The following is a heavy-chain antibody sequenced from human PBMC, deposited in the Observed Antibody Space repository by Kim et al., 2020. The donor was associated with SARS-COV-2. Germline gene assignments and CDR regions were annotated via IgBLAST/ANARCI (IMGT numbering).Heavy chain of an antibody. Sequence: ADSVKGRFTISRDNSKNTLYLQMNSLRAEDTAVYYCAKARLRYFDWLFPHWGQGTLVTVSS. CDR3: AKARLRYFDWLFPH. J-gene: IGHJ4*02. D-gene: IGHD3-9*01. V-gene: IGHV3-30*02.